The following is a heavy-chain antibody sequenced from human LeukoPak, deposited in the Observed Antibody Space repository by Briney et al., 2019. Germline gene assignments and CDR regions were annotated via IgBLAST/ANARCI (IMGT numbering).Heavy chain of an antibody. D-gene: IGHD3-10*01. J-gene: IGHJ4*02. Sequence: SETLSLTCAVYGGSFSGYYWSWIRQPPGKGLEWIGEINHSGSTNYNPSLKSRVTIPVDTSKNQFSLKLSSVTAADTAVYYCARRNLWFGESSFDYWGQGTLVTVSS. CDR3: ARRNLWFGESSFDY. CDR1: GGSFSGYY. CDR2: INHSGST. V-gene: IGHV4-34*01.